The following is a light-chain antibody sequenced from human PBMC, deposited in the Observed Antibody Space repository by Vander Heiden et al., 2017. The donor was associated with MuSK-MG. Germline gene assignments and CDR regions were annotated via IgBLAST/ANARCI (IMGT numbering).Light chain of an antibody. V-gene: IGKV1-39*01. CDR1: QSISTY. CDR2: GAS. Sequence: DIQPIQSPSSLSASVVDRVTITCWASQSISTYLSSYQLQPGKARKLLTYGASSLHSGVPSRFSDSQSGTDFTLTISRLHPNDFATYLCQQSDCTDLSTFGPGTRLEIK. CDR3: QQSDCTDLST. J-gene: IGKJ5*01.